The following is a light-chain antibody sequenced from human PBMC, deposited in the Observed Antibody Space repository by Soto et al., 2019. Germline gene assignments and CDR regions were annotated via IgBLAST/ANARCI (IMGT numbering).Light chain of an antibody. Sequence: NFMLTQPPSVSESPGKTVTISCTRSSGSIASNYVQWYQQRPGSAPTTVIYEDNQRPSGVPDRFSGSIDSSSNSASLTISGLKTEDEADYYCQSYDSSNQVVFGGGTKVTVL. V-gene: IGLV6-57*04. CDR3: QSYDSSNQVV. CDR2: EDN. CDR1: SGSIASNY. J-gene: IGLJ2*01.